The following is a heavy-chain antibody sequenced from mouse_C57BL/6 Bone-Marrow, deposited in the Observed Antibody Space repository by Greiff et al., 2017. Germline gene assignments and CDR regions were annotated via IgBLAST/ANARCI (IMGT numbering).Heavy chain of an antibody. CDR1: GYTFTDYY. Sequence: VQLQQSGPELVKPGASVKISCKASGYTFTDYYINWVKQRPGQGLEWIGWIFPGSGSTYYNEKFKGKATLTVAKSSRTAYMLLSSLTSEDSAVXFCAGRGDEGFAYWGQGTLVTVSA. CDR2: IFPGSGST. J-gene: IGHJ3*01. CDR3: AGRGDEGFAY. D-gene: IGHD3-3*01. V-gene: IGHV1-75*01.